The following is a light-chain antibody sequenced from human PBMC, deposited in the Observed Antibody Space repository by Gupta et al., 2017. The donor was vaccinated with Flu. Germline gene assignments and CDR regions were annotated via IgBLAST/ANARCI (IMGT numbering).Light chain of an antibody. CDR2: GAS. V-gene: IGKV3-20*01. CDR1: QSVSSSY. Sequence: ESVLTQPPGTLSLSPGESATLSCRVSQSVSSSYLAWYQQKPGQAPRLLIYGASSRATGIPDRFSGSGSGTDFTLTISRLEPEDYAVYYCQQYGSSLPWTFGQGTKVEIK. CDR3: QQYGSSLPWT. J-gene: IGKJ1*01.